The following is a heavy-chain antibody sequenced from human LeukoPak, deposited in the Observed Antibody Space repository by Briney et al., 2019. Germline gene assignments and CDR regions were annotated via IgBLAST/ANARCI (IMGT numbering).Heavy chain of an antibody. CDR3: ATPDWTADY. J-gene: IGHJ4*02. CDR1: GFTFSSYS. D-gene: IGHD1-1*01. Sequence: GGSLRLSCAASGFTFSSYSMNWVRQAPGKGLEWLGRIRSNSDGGTTNYAAPVNGRFTISGDDSINTVYLDMSSLKTEDTAVYYCATPDWTADYWGQGTLVTVSS. V-gene: IGHV3-15*01. CDR2: IRSNSDGGTT.